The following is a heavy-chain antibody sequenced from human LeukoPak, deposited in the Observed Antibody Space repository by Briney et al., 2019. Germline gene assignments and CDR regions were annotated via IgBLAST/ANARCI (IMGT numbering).Heavy chain of an antibody. CDR1: GFTFSSYW. D-gene: IGHD6-13*01. V-gene: IGHV3-74*01. J-gene: IGHJ4*02. Sequence: GGSLRLSCVASGFTFSSYWMHWVRQAPGKGLVWVSRINSDGSKTWYADSVKGRFTMSRDNAKNTLYLQMNSLRAEDTAVYYCARARAAAGTVIQDWGQGILLTVSS. CDR3: ARARAAAGTVIQD. CDR2: INSDGSKT.